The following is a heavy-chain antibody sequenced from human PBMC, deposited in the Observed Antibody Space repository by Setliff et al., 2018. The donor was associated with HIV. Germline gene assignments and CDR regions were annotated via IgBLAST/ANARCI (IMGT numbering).Heavy chain of an antibody. CDR3: ARGGTYYYTSGNYMSLTTNYFDP. V-gene: IGHV1-2*02. Sequence: GASVKVSCKTSGYTFSGNYINWVRQAPGQGLEWVGWINPNSGVTKSAQKFQGRVTMTRDPSISTVYMELNRLRSDDTSVYYCARGGTYYYTSGNYMSLTTNYFDPWGQGTLVTGS. J-gene: IGHJ5*02. CDR2: INPNSGVT. CDR1: GYTFSGNY. D-gene: IGHD3-10*01.